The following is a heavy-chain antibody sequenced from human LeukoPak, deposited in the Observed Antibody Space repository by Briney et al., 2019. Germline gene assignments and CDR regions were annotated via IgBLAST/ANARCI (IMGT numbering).Heavy chain of an antibody. Sequence: PSETLSLTCTVSGGSISSSSYYWGWIRQPPGKGLEWIGSIYYSGSTYYNPSLKSRVTISVDTSKNQFSLKLSSVTAADTAVYYCARVRVGATPFDYWGQGTLVTVSS. CDR3: ARVRVGATPFDY. V-gene: IGHV4-39*07. D-gene: IGHD1-26*01. CDR1: GGSISSSSYY. J-gene: IGHJ4*02. CDR2: IYYSGST.